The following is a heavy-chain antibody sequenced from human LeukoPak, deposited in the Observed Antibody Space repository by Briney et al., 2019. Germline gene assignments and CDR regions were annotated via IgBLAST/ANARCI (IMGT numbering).Heavy chain of an antibody. Sequence: ASVKVSCKGSGYTFTNYYMHWVRQAPGQGLEWMGWINPNSGDTSYAQKFQGRVTMTRDTSISTAYMELSSLTSDDTAVYFCARVVAVALDYWGQGALVTVSS. J-gene: IGHJ4*02. V-gene: IGHV1-2*02. CDR3: ARVVAVALDY. D-gene: IGHD6-19*01. CDR1: GYTFTNYY. CDR2: INPNSGDT.